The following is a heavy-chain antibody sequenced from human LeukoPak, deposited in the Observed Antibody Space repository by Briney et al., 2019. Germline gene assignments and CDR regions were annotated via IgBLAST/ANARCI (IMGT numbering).Heavy chain of an antibody. CDR3: ARSLGKAYCGGDCLYIDY. CDR1: GFTFSSYA. J-gene: IGHJ4*02. Sequence: PGGSLRLSCAASGFTFSSYAMSWVRQAPGKGLEWVAAISGSGGTTYYADTVKGRFTISRDNSNNTLFVQMNSLRAEDTAVYYCARSLGKAYCGGDCLYIDYWGQGTLVTVSS. D-gene: IGHD2-21*01. CDR2: ISGSGGTT. V-gene: IGHV3-23*01.